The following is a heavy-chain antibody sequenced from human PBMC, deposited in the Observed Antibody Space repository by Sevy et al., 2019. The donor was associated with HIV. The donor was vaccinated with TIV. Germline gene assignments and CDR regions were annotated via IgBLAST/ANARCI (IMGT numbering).Heavy chain of an antibody. J-gene: IGHJ4*02. D-gene: IGHD3-22*01. CDR1: GFTFSSYA. V-gene: IGHV3-30-3*01. Sequence: GGSLRLSCAASGFTFSSYAMHWVRQAPGKGLEWVAVISYEGSNKYYADSVKGRFTISRDNSKNTLYLQMNSLRAEDTAVYYCARSVVYYYDSSGYYPDYWGQGTLVTVSS. CDR3: ARSVVYYYDSSGYYPDY. CDR2: ISYEGSNK.